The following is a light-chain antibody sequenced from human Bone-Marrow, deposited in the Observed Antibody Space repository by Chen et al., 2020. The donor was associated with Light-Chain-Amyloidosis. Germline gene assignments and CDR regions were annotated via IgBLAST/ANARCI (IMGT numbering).Light chain of an antibody. V-gene: IGLV3-25*03. CDR2: RDT. Sequence: SYELTHPPSVPVSPGQTARITRPGDDLPTKYAYWYQQNPGQAPVLVIHRDTERPSGISERFSGSSSGTTATLTISGVQAEDEADYHCQSADSSGTYEVIFGGGTKLTVL. CDR3: QSADSSGTYEVI. J-gene: IGLJ2*01. CDR1: DLPTKY.